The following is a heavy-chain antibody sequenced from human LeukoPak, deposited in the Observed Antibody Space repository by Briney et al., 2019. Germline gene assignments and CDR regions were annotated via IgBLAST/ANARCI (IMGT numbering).Heavy chain of an antibody. V-gene: IGHV3-43*02. Sequence: GGSLRLSCAASGFTFDDYAMHWVRQAPGEGLEWVSLISGDGGSTYYADSVKSRFTISRDNSKNSLYLQMNSLRTEDTALYYCAKDIHHDFWSGYYSYYFDYWGQGTLVTVSS. D-gene: IGHD3-3*01. CDR1: GFTFDDYA. J-gene: IGHJ4*02. CDR2: ISGDGGST. CDR3: AKDIHHDFWSGYYSYYFDY.